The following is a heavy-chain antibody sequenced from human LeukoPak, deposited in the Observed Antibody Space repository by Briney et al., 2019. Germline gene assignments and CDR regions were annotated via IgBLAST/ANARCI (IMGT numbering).Heavy chain of an antibody. Sequence: ASAKVFCKASGYTFTSYDMNWVLQPTGQGREGMGWMNPKSGSTGYAQKFQGRVPMTRNTSISTAYMELSSLRSEDTAVYYCARGGVDDSSGYSVDYWGQGTLVTVSS. CDR1: GYTFTSYD. CDR2: MNPKSGST. CDR3: ARGGVDDSSGYSVDY. J-gene: IGHJ4*02. D-gene: IGHD3-22*01. V-gene: IGHV1-8*01.